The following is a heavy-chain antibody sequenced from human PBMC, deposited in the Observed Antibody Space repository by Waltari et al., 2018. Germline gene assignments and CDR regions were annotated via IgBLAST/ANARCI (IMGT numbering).Heavy chain of an antibody. CDR3: ARRLAYCGGDCPAYFDY. D-gene: IGHD2-21*01. V-gene: IGHV4-39*01. CDR1: GGSISSSSYY. J-gene: IGHJ4*02. Sequence: QLQLQESGPGLVKPSETLSLTCTVSGGSISSSSYYWGWIRQPPGKGLGWIGSIYYIESPYYNPSLKSRVTISVDTSKTQFSLKLSSVTAADTAVYYCARRLAYCGGDCPAYFDYWGQGTLVTVSS. CDR2: IYYIESP.